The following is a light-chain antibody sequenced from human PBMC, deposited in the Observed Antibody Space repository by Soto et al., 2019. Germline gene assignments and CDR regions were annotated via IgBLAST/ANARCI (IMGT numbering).Light chain of an antibody. J-gene: IGLJ1*01. V-gene: IGLV2-14*03. Sequence: QSVLTQPASVSGSRRQSITISCTGTSSDVGAYNFVSWYQQHPGKLPKLMIFDVSRRPSGVSDRFSGSKSGNTASLTISGLQAEDEGDYYCSSYTSSSTHVFGSGTKVTVL. CDR2: DVS. CDR1: SSDVGAYNF. CDR3: SSYTSSSTHV.